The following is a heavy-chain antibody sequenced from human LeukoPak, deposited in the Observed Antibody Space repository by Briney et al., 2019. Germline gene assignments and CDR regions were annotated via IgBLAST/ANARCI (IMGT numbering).Heavy chain of an antibody. CDR3: AKDRGGYYYDSSGYFY. CDR1: GFIFSSYE. V-gene: IGHV3-15*01. J-gene: IGHJ4*02. CDR2: IKSKTDGGTT. Sequence: GGSLRLSCAASGFIFSSYEINWVRQAPGKGLEWVGRIKSKTDGGTTDYAAPVKGRFTISRDDSKNTLYLQMNSLRAEDTAVYYCAKDRGGYYYDSSGYFYWGQGTLVTVSS. D-gene: IGHD3-22*01.